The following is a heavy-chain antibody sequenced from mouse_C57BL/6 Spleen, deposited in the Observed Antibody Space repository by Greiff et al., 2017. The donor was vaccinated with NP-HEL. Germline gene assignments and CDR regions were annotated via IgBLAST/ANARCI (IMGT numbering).Heavy chain of an antibody. Sequence: QVQLQQSGPELVKPGASVKISCKASGYAFSSSWMNWVKQRPGKGLEWIGRIYPGDGDTNYNGKFKGKATLTADKSSSTAYMQLSSLTSEDSAVYFCARLDYDGYYGYYAMDYWGQGTSVTVSS. CDR1: GYAFSSSW. CDR3: ARLDYDGYYGYYAMDY. CDR2: IYPGDGDT. V-gene: IGHV1-82*01. J-gene: IGHJ4*01. D-gene: IGHD2-3*01.